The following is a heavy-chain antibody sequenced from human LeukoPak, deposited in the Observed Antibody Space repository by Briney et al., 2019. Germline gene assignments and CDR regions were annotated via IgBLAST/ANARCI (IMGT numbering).Heavy chain of an antibody. CDR1: GGSVSSTTYY. Sequence: SETLSLTCTVSGGSVSSTTYYWSWIRQPPGKGLEWTASINYSGSTYYNPSLRSRVTISVDTSENQFSLKLSSVTAADTAVYYCARYVVYGSGKYYFDYWGQGTLVTVSS. V-gene: IGHV4-39*01. J-gene: IGHJ4*02. CDR3: ARYVVYGSGKYYFDY. CDR2: INYSGST. D-gene: IGHD3-10*01.